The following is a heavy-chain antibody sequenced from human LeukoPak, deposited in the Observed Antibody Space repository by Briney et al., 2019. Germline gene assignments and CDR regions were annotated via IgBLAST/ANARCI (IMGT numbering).Heavy chain of an antibody. CDR2: ISSSSVFI. V-gene: IGHV3-21*01. CDR3: ARDGSRGNLVTAPDY. J-gene: IGHJ4*02. D-gene: IGHD2-21*02. Sequence: GGSLRLSCAASGFIFSSYSMNWVRQAPGKGLEWVSSISSSSVFIYYADSVKGRFTFSRDNARNSLYLQMNSQRAEDTAVYYCARDGSRGNLVTAPDYWGQGTLVTVSS. CDR1: GFIFSSYS.